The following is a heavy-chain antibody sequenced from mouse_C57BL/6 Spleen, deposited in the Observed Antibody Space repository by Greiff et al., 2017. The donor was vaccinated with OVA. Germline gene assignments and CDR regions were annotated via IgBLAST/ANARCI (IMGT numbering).Heavy chain of an antibody. D-gene: IGHD2-5*01. CDR1: GYSITSGYY. Sequence: DVKLQESGPGLVKPSQSLSLTCSVTGYSITSGYYWNWIRQFPGNKLEWMGYISYDGSNNYNPSLKNRISITRDTSKNQFFLKLNSVTTEDTATYYCARDLDYSNYFYAMDYWGQGTSVTVSS. J-gene: IGHJ4*01. CDR3: ARDLDYSNYFYAMDY. V-gene: IGHV3-6*01. CDR2: ISYDGSN.